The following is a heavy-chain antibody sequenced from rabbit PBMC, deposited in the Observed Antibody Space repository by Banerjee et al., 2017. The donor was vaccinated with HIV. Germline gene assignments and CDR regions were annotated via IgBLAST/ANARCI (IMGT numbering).Heavy chain of an antibody. CDR2: IYAGSSGST. J-gene: IGHJ4*01. Sequence: QEQLEESGGDLVKPEGSLTLTCTASGFSFSSSYWICWVRQAPGKGLEWIACIYAGSSGSTYYASWAKGRFTISKTSSTTVTLQMTSLTAADTATYFCARDRANDGDLHLNLWGPGTLVTVS. CDR1: GFSFSSSYW. D-gene: IGHD2-1*01. CDR3: ARDRANDGDLHLNL. V-gene: IGHV1S45*01.